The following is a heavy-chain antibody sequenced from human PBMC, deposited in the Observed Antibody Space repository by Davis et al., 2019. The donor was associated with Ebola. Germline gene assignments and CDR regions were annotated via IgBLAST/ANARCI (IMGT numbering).Heavy chain of an antibody. V-gene: IGHV3-7*01. D-gene: IGHD3-22*01. CDR3: AREGYYYDSSGYSYYFDY. CDR1: GFTFSSYW. Sequence: GESLKISCAASGFTFSSYWMSWVRQAPGKGLEWVANIKQDGSEKYYVDSVKGRFTISRDNAKNSLYLQMNSLRDEDTAVYYCAREGYYYDSSGYSYYFDYWGQGTLVTVSS. J-gene: IGHJ4*02. CDR2: IKQDGSEK.